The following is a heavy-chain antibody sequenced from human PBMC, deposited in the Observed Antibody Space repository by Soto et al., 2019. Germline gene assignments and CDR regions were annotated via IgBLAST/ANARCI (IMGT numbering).Heavy chain of an antibody. Sequence: SVKVSCKASGGTFSSYAISWVRQAPGQWLEWMGGIIPIFGTANYAQKFQGRVTITADKSTSTAYMELSSLRSEDTAVYYCARRQYDLWSGYWGDYYYYGMDVWGQGTTVTGSS. CDR3: ARRQYDLWSGYWGDYYYYGMDV. V-gene: IGHV1-69*06. D-gene: IGHD3-3*01. CDR2: IIPIFGTA. J-gene: IGHJ6*02. CDR1: GGTFSSYA.